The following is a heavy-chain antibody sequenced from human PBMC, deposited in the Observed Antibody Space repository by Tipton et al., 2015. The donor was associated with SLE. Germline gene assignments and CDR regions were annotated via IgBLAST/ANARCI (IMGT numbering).Heavy chain of an antibody. V-gene: IGHV4-4*02. CDR1: GGSISSSNW. J-gene: IGHJ4*02. CDR2: IYHSGST. Sequence: SLRLSCTVSGGSISSSNWWSWVRQPPGKGLEWIGEIYHSGSTNYNPSLKSRVTISVDTSKNQFSLKLSSVTAADTAVYYCARGQKRLGAYFDYWGQGTLVTVSS. D-gene: IGHD3-16*01. CDR3: ARGQKRLGAYFDY.